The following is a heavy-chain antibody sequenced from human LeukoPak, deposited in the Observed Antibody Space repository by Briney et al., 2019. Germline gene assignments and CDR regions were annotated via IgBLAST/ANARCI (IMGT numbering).Heavy chain of an antibody. J-gene: IGHJ4*02. CDR2: IYYSGST. V-gene: IGHV4-59*12. CDR3: SRARGTEAIDS. CDR1: GGSISSYY. D-gene: IGHD6-25*01. Sequence: SETLSLTCTVSGGSISSYYWSWIRQPPGKGLEWIGYIYYSGSTNYNPSLKSRVTLSVDTSKNQFSLKMTSVTPADTAVYYCSRARGTEAIDSWGQGTLVTVSS.